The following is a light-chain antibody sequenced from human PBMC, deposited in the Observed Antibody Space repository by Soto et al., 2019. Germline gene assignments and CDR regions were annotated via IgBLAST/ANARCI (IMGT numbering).Light chain of an antibody. CDR3: MQGTQWPYT. CDR2: EVS. V-gene: IGKV2-30*01. J-gene: IGKJ2*01. Sequence: DVVLTQSPLSLPVTLGQPASISCKSSQSLVYRNGNTYLSWFQQRPGQSPRPLIYEVSNRDSGVPDRLRGSGSGADFTLKISGVEAEDVGVYYCMQGTQWPYTFGQGTKLEIK. CDR1: QSLVYRNGNTY.